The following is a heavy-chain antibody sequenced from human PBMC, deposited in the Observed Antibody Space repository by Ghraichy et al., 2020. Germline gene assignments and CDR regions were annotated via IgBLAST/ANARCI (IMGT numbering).Heavy chain of an antibody. Sequence: GGSLRLSCAASGFTFSTYWMTWVRQAPGKGLEWVANIKSDGSEKYFVDSVKGRFTISRDNAENSLYLQMNSLRAEDTAVYYCARCVDSIWGSYPLYYWGQGTLVIVSS. CDR3: ARCVDSIWGSYPLYY. D-gene: IGHD3-16*02. V-gene: IGHV3-7*01. J-gene: IGHJ4*02. CDR1: GFTFSTYW. CDR2: IKSDGSEK.